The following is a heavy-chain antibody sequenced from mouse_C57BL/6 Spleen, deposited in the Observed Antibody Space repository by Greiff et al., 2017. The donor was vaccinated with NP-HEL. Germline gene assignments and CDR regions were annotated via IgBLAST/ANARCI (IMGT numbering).Heavy chain of an antibody. CDR2: ISSGSSTI. CDR3: ARVFVDTVVDRTWFAY. J-gene: IGHJ3*01. V-gene: IGHV5-17*01. CDR1: GFTFSDYG. Sequence: EVKLVESGGGLVKPGGSLKLSCAASGFTFSDYGMHWVRQAPEKGLEWVAYISSGSSTIYYADTVKGRFTISRDNAKNTLYLQMTSLRSEDTAMYYCARVFVDTVVDRTWFAYWGQGTLVTVSA. D-gene: IGHD1-1*01.